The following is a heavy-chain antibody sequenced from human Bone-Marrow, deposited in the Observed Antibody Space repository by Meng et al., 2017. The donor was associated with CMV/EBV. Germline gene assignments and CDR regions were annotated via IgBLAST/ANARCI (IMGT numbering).Heavy chain of an antibody. J-gene: IGHJ6*02. CDR1: GYTFTGYY. CDR3: ARRLGDRENYYYGMDV. Sequence: ASVKVSCKASGYTFTGYYMYWVRQAPGQGLEWMGWINPNSGGTNYAQKFQGRVTITTDESTSTAYMELSSLRSEDTAVYYCARRLGDRENYYYGMDVWGQGTTVTVSS. V-gene: IGHV1-2*02. D-gene: IGHD3-16*01. CDR2: INPNSGGT.